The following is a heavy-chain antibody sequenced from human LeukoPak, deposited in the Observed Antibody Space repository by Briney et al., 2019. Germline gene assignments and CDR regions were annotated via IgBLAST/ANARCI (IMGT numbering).Heavy chain of an antibody. D-gene: IGHD3-22*01. CDR2: MNPNSGNT. CDR1: GYTFTSYD. V-gene: IGHV1-8*01. CDR3: ARVGDFYDSSGHYLGDAFDI. J-gene: IGHJ3*02. Sequence: ASVKVSCKASGYTFTSYDINWVRQATGQGLEWMGWMNPNSGNTGYAQKFQGRVTMTRNTSISTAYMELSSLRSEDTAVYYCARVGDFYDSSGHYLGDAFDIWGQGTMVTVSS.